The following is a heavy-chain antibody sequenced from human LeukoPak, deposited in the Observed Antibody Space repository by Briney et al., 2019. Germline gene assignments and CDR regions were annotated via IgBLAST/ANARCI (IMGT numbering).Heavy chain of an antibody. D-gene: IGHD3-22*01. Sequence: SETLSLTCTVSGGSISSGNYYWGWIRQPPGKGLEWIGSMYHSGGTYYNPSLESRVTISVDTSKNQFSLKLSSVTAADTAVYYCARVGDYYDSSGYPRYYFDYWGQGTLVTVSS. CDR2: MYHSGGT. CDR3: ARVGDYYDSSGYPRYYFDY. CDR1: GGSISSGNYY. V-gene: IGHV4-39*07. J-gene: IGHJ4*02.